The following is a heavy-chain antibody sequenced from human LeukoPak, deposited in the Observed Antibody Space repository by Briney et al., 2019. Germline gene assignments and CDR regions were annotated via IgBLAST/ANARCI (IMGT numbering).Heavy chain of an antibody. J-gene: IGHJ6*02. CDR2: MYYTGST. CDR3: VRVSVVYGMDV. Sequence: SETLSLTCSVSGGSTSSDYWAWIRQPPGKGLDWIGYMYYTGSTNYNPSLKSRVTISLATSKKQFSLKLSSVTAADTAVYYCVRVSVVYGMDVWGRGTTVTVSS. CDR1: GGSTSSDY. V-gene: IGHV4-59*01.